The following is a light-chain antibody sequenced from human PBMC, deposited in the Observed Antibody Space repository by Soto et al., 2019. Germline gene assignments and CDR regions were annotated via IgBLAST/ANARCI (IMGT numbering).Light chain of an antibody. Sequence: IQLTQSPCSLSASIGDRVTITCRASQGISSYLAWYQQKPGKAPKLLIYAASTLQSGVPSRFSGSGSGTDFSLTISSLQPEDLATYYCQQVNTYPPRAFGQGGKVAIK. CDR1: QGISSY. V-gene: IGKV1-9*01. CDR2: AAS. CDR3: QQVNTYPPRA. J-gene: IGKJ1*01.